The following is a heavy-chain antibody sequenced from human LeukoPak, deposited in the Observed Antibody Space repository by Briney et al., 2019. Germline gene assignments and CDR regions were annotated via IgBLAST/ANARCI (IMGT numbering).Heavy chain of an antibody. Sequence: GGSLRLSCAASGFTFITYGMSWVRQAPGKGREWVSAISGSGDRTYYADSVKGRFTVSRDISKNTLFLQLNSLRAEDTAVYYCAKLFRGVVVPYFDSWGQGTLVTVSS. D-gene: IGHD3-16*02. J-gene: IGHJ4*02. CDR3: AKLFRGVVVPYFDS. CDR1: GFTFITYG. CDR2: ISGSGDRT. V-gene: IGHV3-23*01.